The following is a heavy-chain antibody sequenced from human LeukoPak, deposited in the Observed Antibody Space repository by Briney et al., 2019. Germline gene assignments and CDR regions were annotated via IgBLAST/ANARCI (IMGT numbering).Heavy chain of an antibody. Sequence: GESLRLSCTASGFTFGDYAMSWFRQAPGKGLEWVGFIRSKAYGGTTEYAASVKGRFTISRDDSKSIAYLQMNSLKTEDTAVYYCTGEVWSGYLDYWGQGTLVTASS. CDR2: IRSKAYGGTT. J-gene: IGHJ4*02. V-gene: IGHV3-49*03. CDR3: TGEVWSGYLDY. CDR1: GFTFGDYA. D-gene: IGHD3-3*01.